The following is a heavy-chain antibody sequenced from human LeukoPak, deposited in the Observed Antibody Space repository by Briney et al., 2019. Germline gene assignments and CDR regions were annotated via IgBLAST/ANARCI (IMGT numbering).Heavy chain of an antibody. CDR1: GFTFSSYA. Sequence: PGGSLRLSCAASGFTFSSYAMHWVRQAPGKGLEWVAVISYDGSNKYYADSVKGRFTISRDNSKNTLYLQMNSLRAEDTAVYYCARDPSVVEGEGYWGQGTLVTVSS. V-gene: IGHV3-30*04. D-gene: IGHD2-2*01. J-gene: IGHJ4*02. CDR3: ARDPSVVEGEGY. CDR2: ISYDGSNK.